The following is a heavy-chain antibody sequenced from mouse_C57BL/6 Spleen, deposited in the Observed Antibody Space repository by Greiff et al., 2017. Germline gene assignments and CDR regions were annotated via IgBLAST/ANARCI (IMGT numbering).Heavy chain of an antibody. CDR2: IYPGDGDT. CDR3: ARWGLRYFDV. D-gene: IGHD2-4*01. Sequence: QVQLQQPGPELVKPGASVKISCKASGYAFSSSWMNWVKQRPGQGLEWIGRIYPGDGDTNYNGKFKGKATLTADKSSSTAYMHLSSLTSEDSAVXICARWGLRYFDVWGTGTTVTVSS. J-gene: IGHJ1*03. V-gene: IGHV1-82*01. CDR1: GYAFSSSW.